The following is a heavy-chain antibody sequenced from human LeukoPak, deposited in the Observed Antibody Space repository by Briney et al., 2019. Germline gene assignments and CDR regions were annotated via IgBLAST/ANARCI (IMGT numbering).Heavy chain of an antibody. D-gene: IGHD3-22*01. CDR3: ARSWHYYDRSGHDY. Sequence: GGSLRLSCAASGFTFSSYWMSRVRQAPGKGLEWVANIKQDGSEKYYVDSVKGRFTISRDNAKNSLYLQMNSLRAEDTAVYYCARSWHYYDRSGHDYWGQGTLVTFSS. CDR1: GFTFSSYW. CDR2: IKQDGSEK. V-gene: IGHV3-7*01. J-gene: IGHJ4*02.